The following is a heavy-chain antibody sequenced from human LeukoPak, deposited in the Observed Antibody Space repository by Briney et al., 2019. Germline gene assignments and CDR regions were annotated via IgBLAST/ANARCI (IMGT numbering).Heavy chain of an antibody. V-gene: IGHV1-69*13. J-gene: IGHJ6*03. CDR3: ARDNYYGSGSYYRRDYFYYYMDV. CDR1: GGTFSSYA. CDR2: IIPIFGTA. D-gene: IGHD3-10*01. Sequence: ASVKVSCKASGGTFSSYAISWVRQAPGQGLEWMGGIIPIFGTANYAQKFQGRVTITADESTSTAYMELRSLRSDDTAVYYCARDNYYGSGSYYRRDYFYYYMDVWGKGTTVTISS.